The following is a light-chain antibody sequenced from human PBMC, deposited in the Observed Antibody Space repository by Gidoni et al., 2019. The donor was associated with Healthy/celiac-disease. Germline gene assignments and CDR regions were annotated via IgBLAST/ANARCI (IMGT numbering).Light chain of an antibody. CDR3: QQSYSTPPT. CDR2: AAS. Sequence: DIQMTQSPSSLSASVGDRVTITCRASQSISSYVNWYQQKPGKAPKLLIYAASSLQSGVPARFSGSGSGTDFTLTISSLQPEDFATYYCQQSYSTPPTFGGGTKVEIK. CDR1: QSISSY. J-gene: IGKJ4*01. V-gene: IGKV1-39*01.